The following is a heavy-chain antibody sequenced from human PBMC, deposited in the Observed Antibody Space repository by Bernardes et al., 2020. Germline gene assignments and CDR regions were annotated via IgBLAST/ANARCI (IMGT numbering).Heavy chain of an antibody. Sequence: SETLSLTCAVYGGSFSGYYWSWIRQPPGKGLEWIGEINHSGSTNYNPSLKSRVTISVDTSKNQFSLKLSSVTAADTAVYYCAALDGFEVATIRVDYWGQGTLVNVSA. D-gene: IGHD5-12*01. CDR3: AALDGFEVATIRVDY. J-gene: IGHJ4*02. V-gene: IGHV4-34*01. CDR1: GGSFSGYY. CDR2: INHSGST.